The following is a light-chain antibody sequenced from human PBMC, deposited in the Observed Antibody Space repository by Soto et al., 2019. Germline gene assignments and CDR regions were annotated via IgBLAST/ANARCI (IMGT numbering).Light chain of an antibody. V-gene: IGLV8-61*01. CDR1: SGSVSSNYS. CDR3: VLYMGSGISV. CDR2: HTN. J-gene: IGLJ3*02. Sequence: QAVVTQEPSFSVSPGGTVTLTCGLSSGSVSSNYSPTWYQQTPGQTPRTLIYHTNTRSSGVPDRFSGSILGNKAALTIAGAQADDESDYYCVLYMGSGISVFGGGTKLTVL.